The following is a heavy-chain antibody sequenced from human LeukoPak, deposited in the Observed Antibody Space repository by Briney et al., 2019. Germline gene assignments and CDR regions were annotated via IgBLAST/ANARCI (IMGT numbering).Heavy chain of an antibody. CDR2: ISYDGSNT. D-gene: IGHD3-10*01. CDR3: AKGDGSGSYRWAYFDY. CDR1: GFTFSSYA. Sequence: GGSVRLSCAASGFTFSSYAMSWVRQAPGKGLEWVAVISYDGSNTYYADSVKGRFTISRDNSNNTLYLQMSSLRAEDTAVYYCAKGDGSGSYRWAYFDYWGQGTLVTVSS. V-gene: IGHV3-30*18. J-gene: IGHJ4*02.